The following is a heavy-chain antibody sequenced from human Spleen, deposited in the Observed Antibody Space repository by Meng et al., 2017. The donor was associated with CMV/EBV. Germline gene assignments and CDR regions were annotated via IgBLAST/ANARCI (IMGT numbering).Heavy chain of an antibody. Sequence: GESLKISCAAFEFTFSNYRMNWVRQAPGKGLEWISFISSTSTYIDYADSAKGRFTISRDNARNSLFLQMNSLRAEDTAVYYCARDIRGSDYYYGMDVWGQGTTVTVSS. CDR1: EFTFSNYR. CDR3: ARDIRGSDYYYGMDV. D-gene: IGHD3-10*01. J-gene: IGHJ6*02. V-gene: IGHV3-21*01. CDR2: ISSTSTYI.